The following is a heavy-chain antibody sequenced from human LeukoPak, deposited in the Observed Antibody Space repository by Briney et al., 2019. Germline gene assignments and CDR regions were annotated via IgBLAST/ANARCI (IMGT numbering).Heavy chain of an antibody. Sequence: SQTLSLTCTVSGGSISNYYWNWIRQPAGKGLEWIGRKSVSGHTNYRSSLESRVTMSVDTSKNQFSLRLNSVTTADTAVYYCVRVSRIDYGANPEGDVWGKGITVIVSS. D-gene: IGHD4/OR15-4a*01. CDR1: GGSISNYY. CDR2: KSVSGHT. CDR3: VRVSRIDYGANPEGDV. J-gene: IGHJ6*04. V-gene: IGHV4-4*07.